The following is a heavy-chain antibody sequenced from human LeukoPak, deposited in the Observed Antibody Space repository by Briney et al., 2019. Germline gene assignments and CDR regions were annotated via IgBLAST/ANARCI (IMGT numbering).Heavy chain of an antibody. Sequence: ASVKVSCKASGYTFTSYGISWVRQAPGQGLEWMGWISAYNGNTNYAQKLQGRVTMTTDTSTTTAYMELRSLRSEDTAVYYCARGAVEMATIIFGAFDIWGQGTMVTVSS. J-gene: IGHJ3*02. V-gene: IGHV1-18*01. CDR2: ISAYNGNT. CDR3: ARGAVEMATIIFGAFDI. D-gene: IGHD5-24*01. CDR1: GYTFTSYG.